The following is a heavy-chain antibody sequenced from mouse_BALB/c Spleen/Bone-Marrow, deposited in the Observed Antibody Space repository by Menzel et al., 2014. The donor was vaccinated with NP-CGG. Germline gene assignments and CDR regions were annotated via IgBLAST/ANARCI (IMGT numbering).Heavy chain of an antibody. V-gene: IGHV3-2*02. CDR3: ARGGYYRYDGYWYFDV. CDR1: GYSITSDYA. J-gene: IGHJ1*01. D-gene: IGHD2-14*01. Sequence: VQLKDSGPGLVKPSQSLSLTCTVTGYSITSDYAWNWIRQFPGNKLEWMGYISYSGSTTYNPSLKSRISITRDTSKNQFFLQLNSVTTEDTATYYCARGGYYRYDGYWYFDVWGAGTTVTVSS. CDR2: ISYSGST.